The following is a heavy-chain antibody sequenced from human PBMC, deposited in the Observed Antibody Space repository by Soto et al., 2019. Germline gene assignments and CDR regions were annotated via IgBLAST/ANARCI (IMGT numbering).Heavy chain of an antibody. J-gene: IGHJ4*02. V-gene: IGHV1-58*01. CDR2: IVVGSGNT. Sequence: QMQLVQSGPEVKKPGTSVKVSCKASGFTFTSSAVQWVRQARGQRLEWIGWIVVGSGNTNYAQKFQERVTITRDMSTSTAYMELSSLRSEDTAVYYCAAGLGAVYCSGGSCYGYYFDYWGQGTLVTVSS. CDR1: GFTFTSSA. D-gene: IGHD2-15*01. CDR3: AAGLGAVYCSGGSCYGYYFDY.